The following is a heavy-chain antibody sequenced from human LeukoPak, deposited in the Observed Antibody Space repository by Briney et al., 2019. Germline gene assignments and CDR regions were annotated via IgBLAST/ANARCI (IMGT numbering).Heavy chain of an antibody. J-gene: IGHJ4*02. CDR3: ARSYGDFRVEGRYFHS. Sequence: PSETLSLTCTVSDGSITNDDWSWVRQPPGKGLEFIGHVHYSGTANYKPSLRSRVTISIATSKQQFFLKLKSVTAADTAVYYRARSYGDFRVEGRYFHSWGQGTLVTVSS. V-gene: IGHV4-59*01. CDR2: VHYSGTA. D-gene: IGHD4-17*01. CDR1: DGSITNDD.